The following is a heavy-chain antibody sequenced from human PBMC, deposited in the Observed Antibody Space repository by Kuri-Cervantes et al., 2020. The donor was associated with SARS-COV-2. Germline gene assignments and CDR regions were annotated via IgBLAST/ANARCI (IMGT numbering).Heavy chain of an antibody. V-gene: IGHV3-74*01. CDR3: AKDSFRYCSGGGCSSGGFDI. Sequence: GGSLRLSCTASGVIFRRYWMYWVRQAPGKGLVWVSCITNDGRATTYADPVKGRFTVSRDNAKKSLYLQMNSLKPEDTALYYCAKDSFRYCSGGGCSSGGFDIWGQGTMVTVSS. J-gene: IGHJ3*02. CDR2: ITNDGRAT. CDR1: GVIFRRYW. D-gene: IGHD2-15*01.